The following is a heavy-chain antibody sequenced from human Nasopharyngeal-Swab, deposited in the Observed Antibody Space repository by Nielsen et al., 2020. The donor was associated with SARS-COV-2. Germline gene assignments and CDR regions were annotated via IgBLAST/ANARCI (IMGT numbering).Heavy chain of an antibody. D-gene: IGHD3-10*01. CDR1: GGTFNIYT. Sequence: SVKVSCKASGGTFNIYTITWVRQAPGQGLEWMGGIIPIFGTANYAQKLQGRVTMTTDTSTSTAYMELRSLRSDDTAVYYCARTHGVHGLAIDYWGQGTLVTVSS. CDR2: IIPIFGTA. V-gene: IGHV1-69*05. J-gene: IGHJ4*02. CDR3: ARTHGVHGLAIDY.